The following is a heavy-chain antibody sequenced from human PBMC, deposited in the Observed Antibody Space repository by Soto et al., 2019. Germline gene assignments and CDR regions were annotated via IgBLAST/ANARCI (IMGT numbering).Heavy chain of an antibody. Sequence: SVKVSCKASGGTFSSYAISWVRQAPGQGLEWMGGIIPIFGTANYAQKFQGRVTITADESTSTAYMELSSLRSEDTAVYYCARAVVRDIVVVVAAPPRRTENWFDPWGQGTLVTVSS. V-gene: IGHV1-69*13. CDR1: GGTFSSYA. D-gene: IGHD2-15*01. J-gene: IGHJ5*02. CDR3: ARAVVRDIVVVVAAPPRRTENWFDP. CDR2: IIPIFGTA.